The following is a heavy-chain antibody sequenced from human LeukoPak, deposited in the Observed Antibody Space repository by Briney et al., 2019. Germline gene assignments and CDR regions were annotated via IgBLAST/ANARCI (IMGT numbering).Heavy chain of an antibody. CDR3: ARDASCSGGNCYAWFDP. CDR1: GYTFTSYF. V-gene: IGHV1-46*01. CDR2: IHPSGGSA. J-gene: IGHJ5*02. Sequence: GAAVKVSCKASGYTFTSYFMHWVRQAPGQGLEWMGIIHPSGGSASYAQNFQGRVTMTRGTSTSTVYMELSSLRSEDTAVYYCARDASCSGGNCYAWFDPWGQGTLVTVSS. D-gene: IGHD2-15*01.